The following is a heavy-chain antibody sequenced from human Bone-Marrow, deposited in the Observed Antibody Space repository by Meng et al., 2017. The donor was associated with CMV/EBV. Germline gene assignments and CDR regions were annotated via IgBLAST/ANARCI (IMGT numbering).Heavy chain of an antibody. D-gene: IGHD2-2*01. V-gene: IGHV3-20*04. CDR3: ARGRSVVPAAISYYYGMDG. CDR1: GFTFDDYG. J-gene: IGHJ6*02. CDR2: INWNGGST. Sequence: GESLKISCAASGFTFDDYGMSWVRQAPGKGLEWVSGINWNGGSTGYADSVKGRFTISRDNAKNSLYLQMNSLRAEDTALYYCARGRSVVPAAISYYYGMDGWGQGTTVTVSS.